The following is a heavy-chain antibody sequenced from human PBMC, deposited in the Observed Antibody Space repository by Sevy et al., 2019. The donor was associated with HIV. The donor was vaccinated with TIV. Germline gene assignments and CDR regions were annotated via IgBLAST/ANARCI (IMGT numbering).Heavy chain of an antibody. CDR2: TYYRSKWYS. Sequence: KQSRTVSLTCAISGDSVSTSSATWSWFRQSPSRGLEWLGRTYYRSKWYSDYEVSVKGRVTINPDTSKNQFSLHLESVTPEDSAVYFCARGDVLNAYYYGMDVWGQGTPVTVSS. CDR3: ARGDVLNAYYYGMDV. D-gene: IGHD2-8*01. CDR1: GDSVSTSSAT. V-gene: IGHV6-1*01. J-gene: IGHJ6*02.